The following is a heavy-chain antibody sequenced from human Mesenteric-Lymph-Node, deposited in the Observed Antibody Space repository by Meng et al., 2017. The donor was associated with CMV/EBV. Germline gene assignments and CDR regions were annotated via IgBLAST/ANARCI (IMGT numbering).Heavy chain of an antibody. V-gene: IGHV3-7*01. Sequence: GESLKISCAASGFTFSSYWMTWVRQAPGKGLEWVVSMNHDGSEKYYVDSVKGRFTVSRDNAKNSLYLQMNSLRAEDTAIYYCARDRGPNTLDYWGQGTLVTVSS. J-gene: IGHJ4*02. CDR2: MNHDGSEK. CDR1: GFTFSSYW. D-gene: IGHD2-8*01. CDR3: ARDRGPNTLDY.